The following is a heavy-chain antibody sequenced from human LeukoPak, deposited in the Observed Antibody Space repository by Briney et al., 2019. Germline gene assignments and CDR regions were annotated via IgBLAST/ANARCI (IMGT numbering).Heavy chain of an antibody. D-gene: IGHD3-10*01. V-gene: IGHV3-48*01. J-gene: IGHJ4*02. CDR3: ARGGFGELLSSDY. CDR2: ISSSSSTI. Sequence: GGSLRLSCAASGFTFSSYTMNWVRQAPGKGLEWVSYISSSSSTIYYADSVKGRFTISRDNAKNSLYLQMNSLRAEDTAVYYCARGGFGELLSSDYWGQGTLVTVS. CDR1: GFTFSSYT.